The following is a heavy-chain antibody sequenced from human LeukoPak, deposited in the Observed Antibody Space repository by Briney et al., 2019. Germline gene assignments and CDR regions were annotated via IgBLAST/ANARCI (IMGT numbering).Heavy chain of an antibody. J-gene: IGHJ6*03. V-gene: IGHV3-30*03. Sequence: GGSLRLSCAASGFSFSSYGMHWVRQAPGKGLECVASISDDGGNKFYGDSVKGRFTISRDSSKNTLYLQMNSLRVEDTAVYYCARDLVWFGEPKGYYNYMDVWGKGTTVTVSS. CDR2: ISDDGGNK. CDR1: GFSFSSYG. D-gene: IGHD3-10*01. CDR3: ARDLVWFGEPKGYYNYMDV.